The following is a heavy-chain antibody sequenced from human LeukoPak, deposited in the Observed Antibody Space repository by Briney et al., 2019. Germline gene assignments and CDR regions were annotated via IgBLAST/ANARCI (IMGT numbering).Heavy chain of an antibody. J-gene: IGHJ4*02. CDR1: GYTFTNYG. V-gene: IGHV1-18*01. Sequence: ASVKVSCKASGYTFTNYGISWVRQAPGQGLEWMGWISGYNGNTNYAQNLQGRITMTTDTSTSTAYMDLRSLRSDDTAVYYCARDYYDSSGSFDYWGQGTLVTVSS. CDR2: ISGYNGNT. CDR3: ARDYYDSSGSFDY. D-gene: IGHD3-22*01.